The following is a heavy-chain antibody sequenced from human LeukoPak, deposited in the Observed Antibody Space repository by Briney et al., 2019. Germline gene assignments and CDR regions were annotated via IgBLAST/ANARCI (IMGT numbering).Heavy chain of an antibody. CDR3: ARRYTYGRTDY. D-gene: IGHD5-18*01. V-gene: IGHV5-51*01. CDR2: IYPGDSDT. Sequence: GESLKISCKGSGYSFTSYWIGWVRQMPGKGLEWMGIIYPGDSDTSYSASFECQVTISVDKSFSTAYLQWSSLKASDTAMCYCARRYTYGRTDYWGQGTLVTVSS. J-gene: IGHJ4*02. CDR1: GYSFTSYW.